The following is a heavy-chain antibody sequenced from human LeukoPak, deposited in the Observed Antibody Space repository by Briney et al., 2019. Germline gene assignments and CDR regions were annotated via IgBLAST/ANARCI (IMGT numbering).Heavy chain of an antibody. D-gene: IGHD2-2*02. V-gene: IGHV1-18*01. Sequence: ASVKVSCKASGYTFTSYGISWVRQAPGQGLEWMGWISAYNGNTNYAQKLQGRVTMTTDTSTSTAYMELRSLRSDDTAVYYCASGKPLGYCSSTSCYMDAFDIWGQGTMVTVSS. J-gene: IGHJ3*02. CDR3: ASGKPLGYCSSTSCYMDAFDI. CDR1: GYTFTSYG. CDR2: ISAYNGNT.